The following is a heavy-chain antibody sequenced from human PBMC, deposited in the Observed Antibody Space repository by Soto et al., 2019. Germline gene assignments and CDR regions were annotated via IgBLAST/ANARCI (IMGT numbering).Heavy chain of an antibody. V-gene: IGHV4-39*01. CDR1: GGSISSSSYY. J-gene: IGHJ4*02. D-gene: IGHD3-10*01. CDR2: IYYSGST. Sequence: SETMSLTCTVSGGSISSSSYYWGWIRQPPGKGLEWIGSIYYSGSTYYNPSLKSRVTISVDTSKNQFSLKLSSVTAADTAVYYCAIQLLWFGYYFDYWGQGTLVTVS. CDR3: AIQLLWFGYYFDY.